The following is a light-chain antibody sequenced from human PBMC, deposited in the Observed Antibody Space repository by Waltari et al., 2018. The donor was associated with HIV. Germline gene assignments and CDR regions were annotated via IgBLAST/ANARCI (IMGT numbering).Light chain of an antibody. V-gene: IGKV3-15*01. J-gene: IGKJ1*01. CDR1: QTISIN. CDR2: GAS. CDR3: QQYNNRPPWT. Sequence: EVVMTQSPATLSVSPGERATISCRASQTISINLAWYQQRPGQAPRLLIYGASTRATGIPARFSGSGSGTEFTLTISSLQSEDFAVYYCQQYNNRPPWTFGQGTKVDIK.